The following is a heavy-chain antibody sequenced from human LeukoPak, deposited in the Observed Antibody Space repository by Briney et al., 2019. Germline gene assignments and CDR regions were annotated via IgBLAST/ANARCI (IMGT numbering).Heavy chain of an antibody. CDR3: ANYDVLTGLSN. Sequence: SETLSLTCTVSSGSISSYFWNWIRQPPGKGLEWIGDIFYTGSTNYNPSLKSRVTLSVDTAQKQIFLKLRSVTAADRAIYYCANYDVLTGLSNWGQGTLVTVSS. CDR1: SGSISSYF. D-gene: IGHD3-9*01. CDR2: IFYTGST. V-gene: IGHV4-59*01. J-gene: IGHJ4*02.